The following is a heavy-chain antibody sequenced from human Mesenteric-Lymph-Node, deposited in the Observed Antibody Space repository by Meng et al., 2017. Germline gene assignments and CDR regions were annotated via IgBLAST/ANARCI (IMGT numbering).Heavy chain of an antibody. J-gene: IGHJ4*02. CDR2: MSTSGTT. CDR1: SGSTSSTHYY. D-gene: IGHD3-9*01. Sequence: SETLSLTCTVSSGSTSSTHYYWGWFRQPPGKGLQWIGSMSTSGTTFYNPSLQSRLTISLDRSRDQFSLRLSSVTAADTAVYYCAGDHGNIDWFFYWGQGTLVTVSS. V-gene: IGHV4-39*07. CDR3: AGDHGNIDWFFY.